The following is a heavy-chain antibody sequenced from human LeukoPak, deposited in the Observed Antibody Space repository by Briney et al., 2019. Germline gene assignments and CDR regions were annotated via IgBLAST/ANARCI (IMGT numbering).Heavy chain of an antibody. J-gene: IGHJ5*02. CDR3: ARVGGNIVVVTAILGWFDP. D-gene: IGHD2-21*02. CDR2: IYHSGST. CDR1: GYSISSGYY. V-gene: IGHV4-38-2*02. Sequence: PSETLSLTRTVSGYSISSGYYWGWIRQPPGKGLEWIGSIYHSGSTYYNPSLKSRVTISVDTSKNQFSLKLSSVTAADTAVYYCARVGGNIVVVTAILGWFDPWGQGTLVTVSS.